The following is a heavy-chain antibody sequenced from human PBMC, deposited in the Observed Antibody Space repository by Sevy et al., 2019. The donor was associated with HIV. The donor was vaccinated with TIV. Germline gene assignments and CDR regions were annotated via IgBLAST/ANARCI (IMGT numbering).Heavy chain of an antibody. D-gene: IGHD3-22*01. CDR2: ISGSGGST. Sequence: GGSLRLSCAASGFTFSSYAMSWVRQAPGKGLEWVSAISGSGGSTYYADSVRGRFTISRDNSKNTLYLQMNSLRAEDTAVYYCAKLEAADDSSGYYSTIYYFDDWGQGTLVTVSS. V-gene: IGHV3-23*01. J-gene: IGHJ4*01. CDR3: AKLEAADDSSGYYSTIYYFDD. CDR1: GFTFSSYA.